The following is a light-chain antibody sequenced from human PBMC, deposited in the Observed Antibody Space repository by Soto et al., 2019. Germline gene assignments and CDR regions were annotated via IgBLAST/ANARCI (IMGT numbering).Light chain of an antibody. V-gene: IGKV3-20*01. J-gene: IGKJ4*01. Sequence: EIVLTQSPGPLSLSPGERATLSCRASQSVSSSYLAWYQQKPGQAPRLLIYGASSRATGIPDRFSGSGSGTDFTLTISRLEAEDFAVYYCQQYGSSQTFGGGTKVEIK. CDR2: GAS. CDR1: QSVSSSY. CDR3: QQYGSSQT.